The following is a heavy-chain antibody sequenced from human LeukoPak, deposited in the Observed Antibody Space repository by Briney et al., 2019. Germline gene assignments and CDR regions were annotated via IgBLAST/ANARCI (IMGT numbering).Heavy chain of an antibody. CDR2: ISGSGGST. V-gene: IGHV3-23*01. Sequence: GGSLRLSCAGSGFPFSSYTMSWVRQAPGKGLEWVSAISGSGGSTYYADSVKGRFTISRDNSKNTLYLQMNSLRAEDTAVYYCARDYPYSSSWYRLSWFDPWGQGTLVTVSS. CDR3: ARDYPYSSSWYRLSWFDP. CDR1: GFPFSSYT. D-gene: IGHD6-13*01. J-gene: IGHJ5*02.